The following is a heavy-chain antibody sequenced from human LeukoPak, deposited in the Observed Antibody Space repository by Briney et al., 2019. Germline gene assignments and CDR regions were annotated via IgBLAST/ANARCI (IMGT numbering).Heavy chain of an antibody. CDR2: ISSSGSTI. CDR3: ASIAVADVFDY. J-gene: IGHJ4*02. Sequence: PGGALRLSCAPSGFTFSSYVMNWVRQAPGKGLEWVSYISSSGSTIYYADSVKGRFTISRDNAKYSLYLQMNSLRAEDTAVYYCASIAVADVFDYWGQGTLVTVSS. D-gene: IGHD6-19*01. CDR1: GFTFSSYV. V-gene: IGHV3-48*03.